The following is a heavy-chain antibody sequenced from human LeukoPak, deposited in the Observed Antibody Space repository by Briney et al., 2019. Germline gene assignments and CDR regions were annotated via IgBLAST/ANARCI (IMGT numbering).Heavy chain of an antibody. D-gene: IGHD3-3*01. CDR2: INPKSGGT. J-gene: IGHJ3*01. CDR1: GYNFSDHF. Sequence: ASVKVSCKASGYNFSDHFLHWVRQARGQGLEWIGWINPKSGGTKYAQKFQGRIIVTGDTSISTSNKELSRLTSDDTAVDYSVRDFNDFRSGRDVFVLWGQGTLVSVSS. CDR3: VRDFNDFRSGRDVFVL. V-gene: IGHV1-2*02.